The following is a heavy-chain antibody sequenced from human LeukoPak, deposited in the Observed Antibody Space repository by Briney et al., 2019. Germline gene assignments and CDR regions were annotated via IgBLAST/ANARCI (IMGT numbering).Heavy chain of an antibody. CDR1: GSSISSGYY. CDR2: IYHSGST. J-gene: IGHJ6*03. Sequence: SETLSLTCAVSGSSISSGYYWGWIRQPPGKGLEWIGSIYHSGSTYYNPSLKSRVIISVDTSKNQFSLKLSSVTAADTAVYYCARLRDYYYMDVWGKGTTVTVSS. CDR3: ARLRDYYYMDV. V-gene: IGHV4-38-2*01.